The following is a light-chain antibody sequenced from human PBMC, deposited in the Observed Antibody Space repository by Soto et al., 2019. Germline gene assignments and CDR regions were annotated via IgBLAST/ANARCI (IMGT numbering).Light chain of an antibody. CDR2: DAD. Sequence: EVLMTQSPATLSVSPGERVILSCRASQRISNDLAWYQQTPGQAPRLLIYDADTRATGVPDRFIGSGSGTEFTLTISSLQSEDFAVYYCQQCYNWPRTFGQGTKVDIK. CDR3: QQCYNWPRT. J-gene: IGKJ1*01. V-gene: IGKV3-15*01. CDR1: QRISND.